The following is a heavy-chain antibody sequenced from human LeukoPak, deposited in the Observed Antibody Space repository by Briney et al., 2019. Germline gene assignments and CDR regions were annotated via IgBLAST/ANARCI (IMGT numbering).Heavy chain of an antibody. D-gene: IGHD1-26*01. Sequence: PGGSLRLSCAASGFTFSSYEMNWVRQAPGKGLEWVSYISSSSSTIYYADSVKGRFTISRDNAKNSLYLQMNSLRAEDTAVYYCARDPLSLVGATADAFDIWGQGTMVTVSS. CDR1: GFTFSSYE. CDR3: ARDPLSLVGATADAFDI. CDR2: ISSSSSTI. J-gene: IGHJ3*02. V-gene: IGHV3-48*01.